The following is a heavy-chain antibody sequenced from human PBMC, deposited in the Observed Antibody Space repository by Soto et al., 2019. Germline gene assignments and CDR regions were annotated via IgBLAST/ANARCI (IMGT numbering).Heavy chain of an antibody. J-gene: IGHJ6*02. V-gene: IGHV3-21*01. Sequence: GSLRLSCAASGFTFSSYSMNWVRQAPGKGLEWVSSISSSSSYIYYADSVKGRFTISRDNAKNSLYLQMNSLRAEDTAVYYCARVSVAGTQDYYYYGMDVWGQGTTVTVSS. CDR1: GFTFSSYS. CDR2: ISSSSSYI. CDR3: ARVSVAGTQDYYYYGMDV. D-gene: IGHD6-19*01.